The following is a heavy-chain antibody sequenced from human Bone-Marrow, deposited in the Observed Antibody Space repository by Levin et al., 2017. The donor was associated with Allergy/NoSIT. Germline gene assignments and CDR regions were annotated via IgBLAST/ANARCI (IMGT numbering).Heavy chain of an antibody. CDR2: INPSSGGP. CDR1: GYGFNDYY. J-gene: IGHJ6*02. CDR3: ARGIRGRPPYYLYGMDV. Sequence: PVASVKVSCRASGYGFNDYYIYWVRQAPGQGLEYMGRINPSSGGPNYPRELQGRVTMTSDTSISTAYMELRRLTSDDTAVYYCARGIRGRPPYYLYGMDVWGQGTTVTVSS. V-gene: IGHV1-2*06. D-gene: IGHD3-10*01.